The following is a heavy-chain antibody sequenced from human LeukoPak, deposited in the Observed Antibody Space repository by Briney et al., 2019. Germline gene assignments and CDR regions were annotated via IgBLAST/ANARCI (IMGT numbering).Heavy chain of an antibody. Sequence: SETLSLTCTVSGGSISSYYWSWLRQPPGKGLEWIGYIYYSGSTSYNPSLKRRVTISVETSKNQFSLKLSSVTAADTAVYYSARVVSTYYDYVWASYRGFYFDYWGQGTLVTVSS. CDR3: ARVVSTYYDYVWASYRGFYFDY. CDR1: GGSISSYY. CDR2: IYYSGST. D-gene: IGHD3-16*02. J-gene: IGHJ4*02. V-gene: IGHV4-59*01.